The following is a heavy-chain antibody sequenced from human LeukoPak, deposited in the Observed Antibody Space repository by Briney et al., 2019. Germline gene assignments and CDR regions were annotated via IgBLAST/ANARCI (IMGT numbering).Heavy chain of an antibody. CDR1: GYTFTSYG. J-gene: IGHJ5*02. CDR2: ISAYNGNT. Sequence: ASVKVSCKASGYTFTSYGISWVRQAPGQGLEWMGWISAYNGNTNYAQKLQGRVTMTTDTSTSTAYMELRSLRSDDTAVYYCAREGSLYSGYANNWFDPWGQGTLVTVSS. D-gene: IGHD5-12*01. CDR3: AREGSLYSGYANNWFDP. V-gene: IGHV1-18*01.